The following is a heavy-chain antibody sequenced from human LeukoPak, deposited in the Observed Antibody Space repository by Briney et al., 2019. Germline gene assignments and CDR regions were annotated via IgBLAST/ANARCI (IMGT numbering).Heavy chain of an antibody. CDR1: GGSLTSSSYY. V-gene: IGHV4-39*01. CDR3: ARLNSLTATLLIDY. CDR2: IYYSGST. Sequence: PSETLSLTCTVSGGSLTSSSYYWGWIRQPPGKGLEWIGNIYYSGSTYYNPSLKSRVSISIDTSKNQFSLKLSSVTAADTAVYYCARLNSLTATLLIDYWGQGTLVTVSS. J-gene: IGHJ4*02. D-gene: IGHD2-15*01.